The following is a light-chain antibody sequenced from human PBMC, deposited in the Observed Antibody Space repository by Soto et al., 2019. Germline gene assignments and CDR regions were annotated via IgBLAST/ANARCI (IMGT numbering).Light chain of an antibody. CDR1: RSNIGAGYA. J-gene: IGLJ1*01. Sequence: QSVLTQPPSVSGAPGQRVTISCTGSRSNIGAGYAVHWYQQLPGTAPKLLIYGNSNRPSGVPDRFSGSKSGTSASLAITGLQADDEADYYSQSYDSSVTLRVFGTGTTVTVL. V-gene: IGLV1-40*01. CDR2: GNS. CDR3: QSYDSSVTLRV.